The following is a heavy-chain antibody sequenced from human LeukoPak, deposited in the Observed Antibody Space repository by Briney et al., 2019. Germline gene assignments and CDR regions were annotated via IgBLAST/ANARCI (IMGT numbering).Heavy chain of an antibody. D-gene: IGHD5-12*01. J-gene: IGHJ4*02. V-gene: IGHV3-20*04. CDR1: GFTFDDYG. CDR2: INWNGGST. CDR3: ARVIVATKPYYFDY. Sequence: GGSLRLSCAASGFTFDDYGMSWVRQAPGKGLEWVSGINWNGGSTGYADSVKGRFTISRDNAKNSLCLQMNSLRAEDTALYYCARVIVATKPYYFDYWGQGTLVTVSS.